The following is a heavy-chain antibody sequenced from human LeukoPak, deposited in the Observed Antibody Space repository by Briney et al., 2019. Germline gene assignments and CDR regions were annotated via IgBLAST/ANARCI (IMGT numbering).Heavy chain of an antibody. J-gene: IGHJ4*02. CDR3: ARGYYGSGGLFDY. V-gene: IGHV4-4*02. Sequence: SGTLSLTCAVSGGSISSNWYSWVRQPPGKGLEWIGETYHDGNTYYNPSLKSRVTISVDKSKNQFSVKLSSVTAADTAVYYCARGYYGSGGLFDYWGQGTLVTVSS. CDR1: GGSISSNW. CDR2: TYHDGNT. D-gene: IGHD3-10*01.